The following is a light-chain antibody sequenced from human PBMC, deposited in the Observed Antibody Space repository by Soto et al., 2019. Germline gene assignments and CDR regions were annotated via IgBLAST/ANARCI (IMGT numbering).Light chain of an antibody. CDR2: LGS. Sequence: DIVMTQSPLFLPVTPGDPASISCRSSQSLLHSNGYNYLDWYLQKPGQSPQLLIYLGSNRASGVPDRFSGSGSGTDFTLKISRVEAEDVGVYYCMQALQTPITFGQGTRLEIK. V-gene: IGKV2-28*01. CDR1: QSLLHSNGYNY. CDR3: MQALQTPIT. J-gene: IGKJ5*01.